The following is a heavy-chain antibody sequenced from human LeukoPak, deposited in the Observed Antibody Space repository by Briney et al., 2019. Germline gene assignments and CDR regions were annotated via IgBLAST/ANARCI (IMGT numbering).Heavy chain of an antibody. Sequence: PSETLSLTCTVSGGSISSYYWSWIRQPPGKGLEWIGYIYYSGSTNYNPSLKSRVTISVDTSKNQFSLKLSSVTAADTAVYYCASDLHVGAFDIWGQGTMVTVSS. J-gene: IGHJ3*02. CDR2: IYYSGST. CDR1: GGSISSYY. V-gene: IGHV4-59*01. CDR3: ASDLHVGAFDI.